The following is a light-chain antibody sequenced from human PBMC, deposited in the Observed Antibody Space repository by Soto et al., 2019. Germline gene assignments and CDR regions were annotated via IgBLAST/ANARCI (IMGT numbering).Light chain of an antibody. Sequence: EVVLTQSPVTLSLSPGERATLSCRSSQGFRVLLSWYQQTPGQATRLLIYDAYNRATGIPPMFSGSGSGTDFTLTISSLEPEDSAVYYCQQRHMWPITFGQGTRLEI. CDR3: QQRHMWPIT. CDR1: QGFRVL. V-gene: IGKV3-11*01. CDR2: DAY. J-gene: IGKJ5*01.